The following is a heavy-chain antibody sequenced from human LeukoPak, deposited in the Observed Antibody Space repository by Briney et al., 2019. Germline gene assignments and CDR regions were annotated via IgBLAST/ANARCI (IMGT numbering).Heavy chain of an antibody. J-gene: IGHJ4*02. CDR2: IYYSGST. Sequence: SETLSLTCTVSGGSISSSSYYWGWIRQPPGKGLEWIGSIYYSGSTYYNPSLKSRVTISVDTSKNQSSLKLSSVTAADTAVYYCAREVTMVRGVPWYFDYWGQGTLVTVSS. CDR3: AREVTMVRGVPWYFDY. D-gene: IGHD3-10*01. CDR1: GGSISSSSYY. V-gene: IGHV4-39*07.